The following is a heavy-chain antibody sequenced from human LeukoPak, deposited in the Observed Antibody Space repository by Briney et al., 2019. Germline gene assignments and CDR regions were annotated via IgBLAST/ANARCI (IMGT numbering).Heavy chain of an antibody. V-gene: IGHV4-31*03. J-gene: IGHJ4*02. CDR1: AGSISSVRYY. Sequence: SETLSRTCTGSAGSISSVRYYWSWIRQHPGKGREWNGCIYYSGSTYYNPSLKSGVTISVDTSKNQFSLKLSSVTAADTAVYYCARAGEAWYYFDYWGQGTLVTVSS. CDR2: IYYSGST. D-gene: IGHD7-27*01. CDR3: ARAGEAWYYFDY.